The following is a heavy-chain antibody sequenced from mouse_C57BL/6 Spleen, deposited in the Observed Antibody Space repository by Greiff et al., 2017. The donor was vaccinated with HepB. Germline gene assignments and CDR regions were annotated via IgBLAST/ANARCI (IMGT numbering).Heavy chain of an antibody. J-gene: IGHJ1*03. CDR2: IWSGGST. CDR1: GFSLTSYG. Sequence: QVQLKQSGPGLVQPSQSLSITCTVSGFSLTSYGVHWVRQSPGKGLEWLGVIWSGGSTDYNAAFISRLSISKDNSKSQVFFKMNSLQADDTAIYYCARGRNYEYFDVWGTGTTVTVSS. V-gene: IGHV2-2*01. D-gene: IGHD2-1*01. CDR3: ARGRNYEYFDV.